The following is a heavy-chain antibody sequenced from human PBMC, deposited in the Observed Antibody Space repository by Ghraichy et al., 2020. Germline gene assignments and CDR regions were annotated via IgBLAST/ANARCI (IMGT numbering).Heavy chain of an antibody. Sequence: LSLTCASSGFTSRNNYLRWVRYAPGRGLEWVSVIYSGGSTNYADSVKGRFTISRDNSKNTLYLQMNSLRAEDTAVYYCARDYYGAWGQGTLVTVSS. V-gene: IGHV3-66*01. CDR1: GFTSRNNY. CDR3: ARDYYGA. J-gene: IGHJ5*02. D-gene: IGHD3-22*01. CDR2: IYSGGST.